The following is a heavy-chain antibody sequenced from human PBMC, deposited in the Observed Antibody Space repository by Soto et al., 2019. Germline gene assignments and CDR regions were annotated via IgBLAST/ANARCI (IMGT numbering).Heavy chain of an antibody. J-gene: IGHJ4*02. CDR2: INHSGST. CDR1: GGSFSGYY. V-gene: IGHV4-34*01. CDR3: VRCKLMATFDY. D-gene: IGHD5-12*01. Sequence: SETLSLTCAVYGGSFSGYYWSWIRQPPGKGLEWIGEINHSGSTNYNPSLKSRVTISVDTSKNQLSMTLRSMTAADTALFYCVRCKLMATFDYWGQGALVTVSS.